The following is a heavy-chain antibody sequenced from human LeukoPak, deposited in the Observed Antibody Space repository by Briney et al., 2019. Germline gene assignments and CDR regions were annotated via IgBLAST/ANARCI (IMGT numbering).Heavy chain of an antibody. J-gene: IGHJ4*02. Sequence: GGSLRLSCAASGFTFSSYWMHWVRQAPGKGLVWVSRINSDGSGTSYADSVRGRFTISRDNAKNTLYLQMNSLRAEDTAVYYCARGYCSSASCPKAYYFDYWGQGTLATVSS. V-gene: IGHV3-74*01. CDR3: ARGYCSSASCPKAYYFDY. D-gene: IGHD2-2*01. CDR1: GFTFSSYW. CDR2: INSDGSGT.